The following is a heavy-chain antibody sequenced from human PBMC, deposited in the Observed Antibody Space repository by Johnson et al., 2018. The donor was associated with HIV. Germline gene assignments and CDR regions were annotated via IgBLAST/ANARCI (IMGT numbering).Heavy chain of an antibody. CDR1: GFTFSSYA. V-gene: IGHV3-23*04. CDR3: AKGATYYYGSGSYYTGSAFDI. J-gene: IGHJ3*02. CDR2: ISGSGDST. D-gene: IGHD3-10*01. Sequence: VQLVESGGGLVQRGGSLRLSCAAYGFTFSSYAMTWVRQAPGKGVEWVSAISGSGDSTYYADSVQGRFTISRDNSKNTLYLQMNSLRAEDTAVYYCAKGATYYYGSGSYYTGSAFDIWGQGTMVTVSS.